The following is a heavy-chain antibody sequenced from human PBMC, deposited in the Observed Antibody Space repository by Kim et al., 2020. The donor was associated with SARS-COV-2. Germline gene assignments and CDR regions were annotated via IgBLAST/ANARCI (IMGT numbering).Heavy chain of an antibody. V-gene: IGHV4-34*01. CDR3: ARVNRGSSSPFYY. CDR2: INHSGST. D-gene: IGHD6-6*01. CDR1: GGSFSGYY. J-gene: IGHJ4*02. Sequence: SETLSLTCAVYGGSFSGYYWSWIRQPPGKGLEWIGEINHSGSTNNNPSLKSRVTISVDTSKNQFSLKLSSVTAAETAVYYCARVNRGSSSPFYYWGQGTLVTVSS.